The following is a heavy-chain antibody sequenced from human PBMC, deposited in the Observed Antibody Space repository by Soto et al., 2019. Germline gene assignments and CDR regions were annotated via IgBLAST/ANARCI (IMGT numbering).Heavy chain of an antibody. CDR2: ISSSSSYI. V-gene: IGHV3-21*01. D-gene: IGHD5-18*01. J-gene: IGHJ5*02. CDR1: GFTFSSYS. CDR3: ARQGRPIVYSYGNWFDP. Sequence: GGSLRLSCAASGFTFSSYSMNWVRQAPGKGLEWVSSISSSSSYIYYADSVKGRFTISRDNAKNSLYLQMNSLRAEDTAVYYCARQGRPIVYSYGNWFDPWGQGTLVTVSS.